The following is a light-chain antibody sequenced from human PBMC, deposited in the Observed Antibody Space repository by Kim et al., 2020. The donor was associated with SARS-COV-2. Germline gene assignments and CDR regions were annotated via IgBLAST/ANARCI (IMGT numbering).Light chain of an antibody. V-gene: IGKV1-27*01. CDR3: HRNNSPPWT. Sequence: DIQMTQSPSSLSASVGDRVTISCRASQGISNSLAWYQQKPGKGPKVLIYDASTLQSGVPSRFSGSGSGTDFTLTISGLQPEDVATYNCHRNNSPPWTLGQGTRVDIK. CDR1: QGISNS. CDR2: DAS. J-gene: IGKJ1*01.